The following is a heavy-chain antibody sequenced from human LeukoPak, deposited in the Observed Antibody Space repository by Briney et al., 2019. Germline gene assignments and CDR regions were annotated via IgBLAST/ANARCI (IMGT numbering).Heavy chain of an antibody. CDR3: AKVSSGGYDILTGLDY. D-gene: IGHD3-9*01. V-gene: IGHV3-23*01. Sequence: GGFLRLSCAASGFTFSSYAMSWVRQAPGKGLEWVSAISGSGGSTYYADSVKGRFTISRDNSKNTLYLQMNSLRAEDTAVYYCAKVSSGGYDILTGLDYWGQGTLVTVSS. CDR2: ISGSGGST. J-gene: IGHJ4*02. CDR1: GFTFSSYA.